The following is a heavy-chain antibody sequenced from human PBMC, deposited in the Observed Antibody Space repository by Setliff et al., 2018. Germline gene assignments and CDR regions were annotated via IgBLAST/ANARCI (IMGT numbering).Heavy chain of an antibody. CDR1: GDSMSGAS. J-gene: IGHJ4*02. CDR3: AKGGTYRYFDF. D-gene: IGHD1-1*01. Sequence: SETLSLTCSASGDSMSGASIWSWIRQPPGRGLEFMGYVFPNGASKYDPSFKSRLTISVDTSKNQFSLKLTSVTAADTAFYFCAKGGTYRYFDFWGQGTLVTVSS. V-gene: IGHV4-59*01. CDR2: VFPNGAS.